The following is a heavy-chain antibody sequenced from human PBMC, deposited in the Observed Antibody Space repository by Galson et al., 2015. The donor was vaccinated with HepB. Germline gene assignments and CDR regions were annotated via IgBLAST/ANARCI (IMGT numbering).Heavy chain of an antibody. V-gene: IGHV3-23*01. Sequence: SLRLSCAASGFTFSNYAMSWVRRAPGKGLEWVSAISVRGDKTYYPDSVRGRFTIFRDNSKHTLYLQMNSLRAEDTAVYYCAKGTAGDYGGRFDYWGQGTLVTVSS. CDR2: ISVRGDKT. CDR3: AKGTAGDYGGRFDY. J-gene: IGHJ4*02. D-gene: IGHD4/OR15-4a*01. CDR1: GFTFSNYA.